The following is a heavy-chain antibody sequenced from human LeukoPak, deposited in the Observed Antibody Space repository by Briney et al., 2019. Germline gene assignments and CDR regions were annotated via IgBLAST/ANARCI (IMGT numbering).Heavy chain of an antibody. CDR2: IYYSGST. D-gene: IGHD3-16*01. CDR1: GGSISSYY. J-gene: IGHJ4*02. V-gene: IGHV4-59*01. CDR3: ASLRPGGSF. Sequence: PSETLSLTCTVSGGSISSYYWSWIRQPPGKGLEWIGYIYYSGSTNYNPSLKSRVTISVDTSKNQFSLKLSSATAADTAVYYCASLRPGGSFWGQGTLVTVSS.